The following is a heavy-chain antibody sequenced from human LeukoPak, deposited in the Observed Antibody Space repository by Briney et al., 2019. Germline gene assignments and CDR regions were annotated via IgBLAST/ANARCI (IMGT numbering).Heavy chain of an antibody. Sequence: SETLSLTCTVSGGSISSYYWSWLRQSPGKGLEWIGYIYYSGSTNYNPSLKSRVTISVDTSKNQFSLRLSSVTAADTAVYYCAREPYSGASGAFDIWGQGTMVTVSS. CDR1: GGSISSYY. CDR2: IYYSGST. J-gene: IGHJ3*02. CDR3: AREPYSGASGAFDI. V-gene: IGHV4-59*01. D-gene: IGHD1-26*01.